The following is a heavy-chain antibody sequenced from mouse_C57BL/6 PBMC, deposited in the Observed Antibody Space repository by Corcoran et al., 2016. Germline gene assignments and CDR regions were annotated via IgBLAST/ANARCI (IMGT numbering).Heavy chain of an antibody. CDR1: GYSFTDYY. Sequence: EVQLQQSGPELVKPGTSVKISCKASGYSFTDYYMNWVKQGHGMSLEWIGDINPYNGGTNYNLKFKGRATLTVDKSSSTAYMELRSLTSEDSAVYYCARAGYSNFFPYWGQGTLVTVS. D-gene: IGHD2-5*01. V-gene: IGHV1-26*01. CDR3: ARAGYSNFFPY. J-gene: IGHJ3*01. CDR2: INPYNGGT.